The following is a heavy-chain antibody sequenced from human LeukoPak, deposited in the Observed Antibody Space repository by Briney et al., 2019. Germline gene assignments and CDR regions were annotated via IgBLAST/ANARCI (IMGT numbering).Heavy chain of an antibody. V-gene: IGHV3-30-3*01. D-gene: IGHD6-19*01. Sequence: PGGSLRLSCADSAFTFSSYAMHWVRQAPGKGLEWVAVISYDGSNKYYADSVKGRFTISRDNSKNTLYLQMNSLRAEDTAVYYCARVEAVAPWGQGTLVTVSS. J-gene: IGHJ5*02. CDR1: AFTFSSYA. CDR2: ISYDGSNK. CDR3: ARVEAVAP.